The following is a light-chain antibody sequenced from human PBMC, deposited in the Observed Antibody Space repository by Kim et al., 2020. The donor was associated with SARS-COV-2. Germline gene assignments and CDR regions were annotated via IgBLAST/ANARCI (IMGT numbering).Light chain of an antibody. CDR1: QSVSSNY. J-gene: IGKJ2*01. CDR3: QQYGDSPYT. CDR2: GAS. V-gene: IGKV3-20*01. Sequence: PGERATLSCRASQSVSSNYLAWYQQKPGQAPRLLIYGASNRATGSPDRFSGSGSGTDFTLTISRLEPEDFAVYFCQQYGDSPYTFGQGTKLEI.